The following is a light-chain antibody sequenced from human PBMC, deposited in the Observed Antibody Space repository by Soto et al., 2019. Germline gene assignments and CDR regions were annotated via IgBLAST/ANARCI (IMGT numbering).Light chain of an antibody. Sequence: ELVLTQSPGTLSLSPGERATLSCRASQSVSSSFLAWYQQKPGQAPRLLIYGAASKATSIPDMFSGSGSRTDFTLSISRLELEDFAVYYCQHYGDSRTIGQGTKVEIK. J-gene: IGKJ1*01. CDR1: QSVSSSF. CDR2: GAA. CDR3: QHYGDSRT. V-gene: IGKV3-20*01.